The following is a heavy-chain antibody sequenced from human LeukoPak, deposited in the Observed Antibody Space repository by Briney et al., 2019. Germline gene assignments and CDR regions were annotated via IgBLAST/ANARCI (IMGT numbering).Heavy chain of an antibody. CDR2: IYYSGST. V-gene: IGHV4-31*03. D-gene: IGHD1-26*01. CDR1: GGSISSDGYY. J-gene: IGHJ4*02. Sequence: SETLSLTCTFSGGSISSDGYYWSWIRQHPGKGLEWIGYIYYSGSTYYNPSLKRRVTISVDTSKTQFSLKLSSVTAADTAVYYCARNGYSGYVDYWGQGTLVTASS. CDR3: ARNGYSGYVDY.